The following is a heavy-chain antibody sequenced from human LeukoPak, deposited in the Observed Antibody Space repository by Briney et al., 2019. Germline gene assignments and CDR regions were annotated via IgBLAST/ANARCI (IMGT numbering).Heavy chain of an antibody. J-gene: IGHJ6*03. CDR3: ATGDYYYYYMDV. CDR1: GGSISSNSYY. V-gene: IGHV4-39*01. Sequence: SETLSLTCTVSGGSISSNSYYWGWIRQPPGKGLEWIGSIYYSGSTYYNPSLKSRVTISVDTSKNQFSLKLSSVTAADTAVYYCATGDYYYYYMDVWGKGTTVTISS. CDR2: IYYSGST. D-gene: IGHD1-26*01.